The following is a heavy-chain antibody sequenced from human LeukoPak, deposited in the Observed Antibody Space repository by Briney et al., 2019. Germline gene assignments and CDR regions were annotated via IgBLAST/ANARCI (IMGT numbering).Heavy chain of an antibody. J-gene: IGHJ4*02. D-gene: IGHD1-26*01. CDR1: GGSISSGSYY. Sequence: SETLSLTCTVSGGSISSGSYYWSWIRQPAGKGLEWIGRIYTSGSTNYNPSLKSRVTISVDTSKNQFSLKLSSVTAADTAVYYCARGAWWERSYFDYWGQGTLVTVSS. V-gene: IGHV4-61*02. CDR3: ARGAWWERSYFDY. CDR2: IYTSGST.